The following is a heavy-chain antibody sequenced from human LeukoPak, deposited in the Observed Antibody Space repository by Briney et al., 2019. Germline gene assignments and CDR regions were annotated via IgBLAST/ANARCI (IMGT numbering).Heavy chain of an antibody. CDR1: GYTFTGYY. V-gene: IGHV1-2*02. Sequence: ASVKASCKASGYTFTGYYMHWVRQAPGQGLEWMGWINPNSGGTNYAQKFQGRVTMTRDTSISTAYMELSRLRSDDTAVYYCARAWYCSSTSCSNYFDYWGQGTLVTVSS. J-gene: IGHJ4*02. D-gene: IGHD2-2*01. CDR3: ARAWYCSSTSCSNYFDY. CDR2: INPNSGGT.